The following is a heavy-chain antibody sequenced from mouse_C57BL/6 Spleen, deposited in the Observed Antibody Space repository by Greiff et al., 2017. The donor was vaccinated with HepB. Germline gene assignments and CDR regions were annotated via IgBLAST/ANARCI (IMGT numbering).Heavy chain of an antibody. V-gene: IGHV5-4*01. CDR2: ISDGGSYT. CDR1: GFTFSSYA. CDR3: ARDRLYFDY. J-gene: IGHJ2*01. D-gene: IGHD1-2*01. Sequence: DVHLVESGGGLVKPGGSLKLSCAASGFTFSSYAMSWVRQTPEKRLEWVATISDGGSYTYYPDNVKGRFTISRDNAKHNLYLQMSHLKSEDTAMYYCARDRLYFDYWGQGTTLTVAS.